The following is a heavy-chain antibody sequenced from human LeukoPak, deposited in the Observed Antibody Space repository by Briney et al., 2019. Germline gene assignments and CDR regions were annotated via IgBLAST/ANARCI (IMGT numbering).Heavy chain of an antibody. V-gene: IGHV4-34*01. CDR1: GGPFSGYY. CDR2: INHSGST. J-gene: IGHJ4*02. CDR3: ARIVWVPAAILDY. Sequence: PSETLSLTCAVYGGPFSGYYWSWIRQPPGKGLEWIGEINHSGSTNYNPSLKSRVTISVDTSKNQFSLKLSSVTAADTAVYYCARIVWVPAAILDYWGQGTLVTVSS. D-gene: IGHD2-2*01.